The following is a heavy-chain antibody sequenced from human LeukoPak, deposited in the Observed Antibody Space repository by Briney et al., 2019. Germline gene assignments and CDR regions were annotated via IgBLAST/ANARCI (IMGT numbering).Heavy chain of an antibody. CDR1: GGSINSNY. CDR2: IFNTGNT. D-gene: IGHD3-10*01. CDR3: ASRPADTTWYGVFDY. V-gene: IGHV4-59*01. Sequence: MPSETLSLTCSVSGGSINSNYWSWIRQPPGKRLEWIGYIFNTGNTNYNPSLASRVTMSVDTSRAQFFLRLRPVTAADTAIYYCASRPADTTWYGVFDYWSQGTLVTVSS. J-gene: IGHJ4*02.